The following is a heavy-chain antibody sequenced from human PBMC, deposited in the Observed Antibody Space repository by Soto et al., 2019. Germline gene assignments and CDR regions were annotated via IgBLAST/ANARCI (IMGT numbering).Heavy chain of an antibody. CDR2: IIPIFGTA. Sequence: SVKVSCKASGGTFSSYAISWVRQAPGQGLEWMGGIIPIFGTANYAQKFQGRVTITADESTSTAYMELSSLRAEDTAVYYCARVPNRLKDSSRGDYYYYGMDVWGQGTTVTVSS. CDR3: ARVPNRLKDSSRGDYYYYGMDV. J-gene: IGHJ6*02. D-gene: IGHD6-13*01. V-gene: IGHV1-69*13. CDR1: GGTFSSYA.